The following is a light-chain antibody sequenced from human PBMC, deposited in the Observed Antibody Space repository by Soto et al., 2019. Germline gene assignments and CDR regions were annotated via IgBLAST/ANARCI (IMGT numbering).Light chain of an antibody. J-gene: IGLJ2*01. CDR3: AAWDDSLNGVV. Sequence: QFVLTQSPSESGTPGQRVTISCSGSSSNIGSKTVNWYQQLPGTAPKLLIYSNNQRPSGVPDRFSGSKSGTSASLAISGLQSEDEADYYCAAWDDSLNGVVFGGGTKLTVL. CDR1: SSNIGSKT. CDR2: SNN. V-gene: IGLV1-44*01.